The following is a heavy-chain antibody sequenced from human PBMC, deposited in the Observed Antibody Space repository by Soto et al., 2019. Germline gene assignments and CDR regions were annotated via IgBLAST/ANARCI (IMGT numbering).Heavy chain of an antibody. Sequence: SLRLSCAASGFTFSSFDMHWVRQATGKGLEWVAGIGAPGDTYYRGSVKGRFTISRENAKNSVYLQMNSLRARDTAVYYCAREYGGLRGGMDVWGQGTTVTVSS. CDR1: GFTFSSFD. V-gene: IGHV3-13*01. D-gene: IGHD5-12*01. CDR2: IGAPGDT. J-gene: IGHJ6*02. CDR3: AREYGGLRGGMDV.